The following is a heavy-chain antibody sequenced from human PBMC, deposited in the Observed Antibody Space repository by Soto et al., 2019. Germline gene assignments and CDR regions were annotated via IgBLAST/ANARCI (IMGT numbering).Heavy chain of an antibody. CDR3: XXLXGWSGGSSGMDV. Sequence: EVQLVESGGGLVQPGGSLRLSCAXSXXXXXXYHXXXVRQAXGXGLEWVGRIRRKANSYTTEYAASVKGRFTISRDDSKNSLYLQMNSLKSEDXAVYYCXXLXGWSGGSSGMDVWGQGTTVTVSS. D-gene: IGHD6-19*01. J-gene: IGHJ6*02. V-gene: IGHV3-72*01. CDR2: IRRKANSYTT. CDR1: XXXXXXYH.